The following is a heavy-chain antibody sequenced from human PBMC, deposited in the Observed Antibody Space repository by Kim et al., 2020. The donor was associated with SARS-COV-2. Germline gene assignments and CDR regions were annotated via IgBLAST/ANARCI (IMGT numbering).Heavy chain of an antibody. Sequence: SVKVSCKPSGGTFRTTVFAWVRQAPGQGLEWLGGIIPMFDTPNYAQKFQGRITITADESTSTADMDLSSLRFEDTAFYYCAINQIIAAPGLQSFDDWGQGTLVTVSS. D-gene: IGHD6-13*01. J-gene: IGHJ4*02. V-gene: IGHV1-69*13. CDR1: GGTFRTTV. CDR3: AINQIIAAPGLQSFDD. CDR2: IIPMFDTP.